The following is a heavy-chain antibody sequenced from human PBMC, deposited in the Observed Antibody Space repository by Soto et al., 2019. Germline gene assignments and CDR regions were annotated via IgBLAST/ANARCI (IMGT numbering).Heavy chain of an antibody. V-gene: IGHV3-23*01. CDR2: ISGSGGST. J-gene: IGHJ4*02. CDR1: GFTFSSYA. Sequence: PVGSLRLSCAASGFTFSSYAMSWVRQAPGKGLEWVSAISGSGGSTYYADSVKGRFTISRDNSKNTLYLQMNSLRAEDTAVYYCAKDETVMIVVVPTGYWGQGTLVTVSS. CDR3: AKDETVMIVVVPTGY. D-gene: IGHD3-22*01.